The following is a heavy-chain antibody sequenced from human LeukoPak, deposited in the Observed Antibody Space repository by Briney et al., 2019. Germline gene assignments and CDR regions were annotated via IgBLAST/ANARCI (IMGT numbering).Heavy chain of an antibody. D-gene: IGHD5-24*01. CDR3: ARNRAPIVANTLRFDP. V-gene: IGHV4-34*01. J-gene: IGHJ5*02. Sequence: SETLSLTCAVYGGSFSGYYWSWIRQPPGKGLEWIGEINHSGSTNHNPSLKSRVTISVDTSKNQFSLKLSSVTAADTAVYYCARNRAPIVANTLRFDPWGQGTLVTVSS. CDR2: INHSGST. CDR1: GGSFSGYY.